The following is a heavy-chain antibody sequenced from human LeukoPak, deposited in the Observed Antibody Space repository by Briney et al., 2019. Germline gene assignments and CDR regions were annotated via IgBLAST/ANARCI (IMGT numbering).Heavy chain of an antibody. CDR3: ARVRDGYNDAYDI. D-gene: IGHD5-24*01. V-gene: IGHV1-46*01. Sequence: ASVKVSCKASGYTFTNYYMHWVRQAPGQGLEWMGIINPSGGGTSYAQKFQGRLAMTRDTSTSTVYMELSSLKSEDTAVYYCARVRDGYNDAYDIWGQGTMVTVSS. J-gene: IGHJ3*02. CDR2: INPSGGGT. CDR1: GYTFTNYY.